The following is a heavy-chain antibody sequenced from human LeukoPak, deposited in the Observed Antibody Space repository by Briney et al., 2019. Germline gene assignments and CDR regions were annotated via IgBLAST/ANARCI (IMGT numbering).Heavy chain of an antibody. D-gene: IGHD3-3*01. J-gene: IGHJ3*02. CDR1: GFTFSSYG. CDR3: SKGITRDPDAFDI. Sequence: GGSLRLSCAASGFTFSSYGMHWVRQAPGKGLEWVAFIRYDGSNKYYADSVEGRFTISRDNSKNTLYLQMNSLRVEETAVYYCSKGITRDPDAFDIWGQGTMVTVSS. CDR2: IRYDGSNK. V-gene: IGHV3-30*02.